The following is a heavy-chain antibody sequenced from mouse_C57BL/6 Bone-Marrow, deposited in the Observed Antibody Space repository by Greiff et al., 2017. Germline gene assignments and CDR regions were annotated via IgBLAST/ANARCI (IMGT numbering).Heavy chain of an antibody. CDR3: ARLEFDGSSGDWYFDV. CDR1: GYTFTSYD. CDR2: IYPRDGST. D-gene: IGHD1-1*01. V-gene: IGHV1-85*01. Sequence: QVQLQQSGPELVKPGASVKLSCKASGYTFTSYDINWVKQRPGQGLEWFGWIYPRDGSTKDNEKFKGKATLTVDTSSSTAYMELHSLTSEDSAVYCCARLEFDGSSGDWYFDVWGTGTTVTVSS. J-gene: IGHJ1*03.